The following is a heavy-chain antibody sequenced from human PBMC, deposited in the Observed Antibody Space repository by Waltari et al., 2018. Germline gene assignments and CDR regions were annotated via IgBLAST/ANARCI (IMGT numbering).Heavy chain of an antibody. CDR2: IYHSGST. CDR3: ARDRRNYYGSGGYFDL. Sequence: QVQLQESGPGLVKPSGTLSLTCAVSGGSISSSNWWGWVRKPPGKGLEWIGEIYHSGSTNYNPSLKSRVTISVDKSKNQFSLKLSSVTAADTAVYYCARDRRNYYGSGGYFDLWGRGTLVTVSS. D-gene: IGHD3-10*01. J-gene: IGHJ2*01. CDR1: GGSISSSNW. V-gene: IGHV4-4*02.